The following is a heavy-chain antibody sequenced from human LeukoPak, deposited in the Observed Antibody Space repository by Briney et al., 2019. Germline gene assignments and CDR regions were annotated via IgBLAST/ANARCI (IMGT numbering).Heavy chain of an antibody. CDR3: ARVYGDYENALDI. CDR2: IRYDGSNK. CDR1: GFSFSTYG. D-gene: IGHD4-17*01. Sequence: PGGPLRLSCAASGFSFSTYGMHWVRQAPGKGLEWVAFIRYDGSNKYYADSVKGRFTISRDNAKNSLSLQMNSLNAEDTAVYYCARVYGDYENALDIWGPGTMVTVSS. J-gene: IGHJ3*02. V-gene: IGHV3-30*02.